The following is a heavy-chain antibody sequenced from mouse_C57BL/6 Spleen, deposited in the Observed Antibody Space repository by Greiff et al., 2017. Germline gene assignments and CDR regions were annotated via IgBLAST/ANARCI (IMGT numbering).Heavy chain of an antibody. CDR2: ISSGSSTI. J-gene: IGHJ1*03. CDR1: GFTFSDYG. D-gene: IGHD1-1*01. Sequence: EVQVVESGGGLVKPGGSLKLSCAASGFTFSDYGMHWVRQAPEKGLEWVAYISSGSSTIYYADTVKGRFTISRDNAKNTLFLQMTSLRSEDTAMYYCASEIFYYDGSSYGYWYFDVWGTGTTVTVSS. V-gene: IGHV5-17*01. CDR3: ASEIFYYDGSSYGYWYFDV.